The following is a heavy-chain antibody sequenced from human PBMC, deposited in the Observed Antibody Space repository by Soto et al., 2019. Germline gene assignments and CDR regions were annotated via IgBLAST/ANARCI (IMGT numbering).Heavy chain of an antibody. CDR3: GRQLNNYNGWFDP. CDR2: IYYNGIT. J-gene: IGHJ5*02. Sequence: QLQVQESGPGLVKPSETLSLTCSVSGGSTSSSSYYWGWIRQPPGKGLEWIGSIYYNGITYYNPSLKIRVSISVDTSTNQFFLKLTSVTAADTAVYYCGRQLNNYNGWFDPWGQGTLVTVSS. D-gene: IGHD4-4*01. V-gene: IGHV4-39*01. CDR1: GGSTSSSSYY.